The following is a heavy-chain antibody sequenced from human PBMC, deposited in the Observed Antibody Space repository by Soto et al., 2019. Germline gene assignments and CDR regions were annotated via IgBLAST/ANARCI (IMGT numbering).Heavy chain of an antibody. D-gene: IGHD2-15*01. V-gene: IGHV4-34*01. CDR1: GGSFSGDY. CDR2: INHSGST. J-gene: IGHJ5*02. Sequence: QVQLQQWGAGLLKPSETLSLTCAVYGGSFSGDYWSWIRQPPGKGLEWIGEINHSGSTNYNPSLKSRVTISVDTSKNQFSLKLSSVTAADTAVYYCARGGRHLGYRNLDPWGQGFLVTVSS. CDR3: ARGGRHLGYRNLDP.